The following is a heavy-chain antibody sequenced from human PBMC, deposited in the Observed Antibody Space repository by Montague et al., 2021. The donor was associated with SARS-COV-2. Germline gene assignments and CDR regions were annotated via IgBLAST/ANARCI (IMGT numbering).Heavy chain of an antibody. D-gene: IGHD3-16*01. Sequence: SLRLSCAASGFTFSSYWMHWVRQAPGKGLVWVSRINRDGHDTNYADSVRGRFTISRDDAKNTLYLQMSRLRADDTAVYYCIRVRTEGFYDHVWGHGALITVSS. V-gene: IGHV3-74*01. CDR3: IRVRTEGFYDHV. CDR2: INRDGHDT. CDR1: GFTFSSYW. J-gene: IGHJ4*01.